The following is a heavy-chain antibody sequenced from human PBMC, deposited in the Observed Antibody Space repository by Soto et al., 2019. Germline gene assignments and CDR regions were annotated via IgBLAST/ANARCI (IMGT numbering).Heavy chain of an antibody. CDR1: GFTFSSYD. Sequence: GGSLRLSCAASGFTFSSYDMHWVRQATGKGLEWVSAIGTAGDTYYPGSVKGRFTISRENAKNSLYLQMNSLRAGDTAVYYCARNRLWFGENYYYYYMDVWGKGTTVTVSS. J-gene: IGHJ6*03. D-gene: IGHD3-10*01. CDR3: ARNRLWFGENYYYYYMDV. CDR2: IGTAGDT. V-gene: IGHV3-13*01.